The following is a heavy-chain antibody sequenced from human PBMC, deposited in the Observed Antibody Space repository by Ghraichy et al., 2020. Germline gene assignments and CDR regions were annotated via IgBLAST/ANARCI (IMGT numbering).Heavy chain of an antibody. V-gene: IGHV3-23*01. Sequence: GGSLRLSCAASAFTFSSYAMSWVRQAPGRGLEWVSALSGSGGTTYYADSVKGRFTILRDNSKNTLYLQMNSLRAEDTAVYYCAKGGNYYYYMDVWGKGTTVTVSS. J-gene: IGHJ6*03. CDR2: LSGSGGTT. D-gene: IGHD3-10*01. CDR3: AKGGNYYYYMDV. CDR1: AFTFSSYA.